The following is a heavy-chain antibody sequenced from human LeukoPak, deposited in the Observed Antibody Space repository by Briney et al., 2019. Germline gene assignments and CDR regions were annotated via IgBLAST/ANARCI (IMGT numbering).Heavy chain of an antibody. V-gene: IGHV4-34*01. CDR3: ATGVSGSYIDWFDP. Sequence: SETLSLTCAVYGGSFNGYYWSWIRQPPGKGLEWIGEINHSGSTNYNPSLKSRVTISVDTSKNQFSLKLSSVTAADTAVYYCATGVSGSYIDWFDPWGQGTLVTVSS. J-gene: IGHJ5*02. CDR1: GGSFNGYY. CDR2: INHSGST. D-gene: IGHD1-26*01.